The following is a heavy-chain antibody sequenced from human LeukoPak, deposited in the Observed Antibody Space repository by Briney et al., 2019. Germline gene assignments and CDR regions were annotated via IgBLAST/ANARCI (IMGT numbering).Heavy chain of an antibody. V-gene: IGHV4-34*01. CDR1: GGSFGGYY. Sequence: SETLSLTCAVYGGSFGGYYWSWIRQPPGKGLEWIGEINHSGSTNYNPSLKSRVTISVDTSKNQFSLKLSSVTAADTAVYYCARDGYSSGWGYYYYGMDVWGQGTTVTVSS. CDR3: ARDGYSSGWGYYYYGMDV. CDR2: INHSGST. J-gene: IGHJ6*02. D-gene: IGHD6-19*01.